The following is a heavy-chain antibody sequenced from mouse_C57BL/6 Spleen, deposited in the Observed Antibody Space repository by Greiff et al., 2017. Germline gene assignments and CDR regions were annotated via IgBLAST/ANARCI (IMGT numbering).Heavy chain of an antibody. CDR1: GFTFSDYG. CDR3: ARTTVVNALDY. D-gene: IGHD1-1*01. Sequence: DVKLVESGGGLVKPGGSLKLSCAASGFTFSDYGMHWVRQAPEKGLEWVAYISSGSGTIYYADTVKGRFTISRDNAKNTLFLQMTSLWSEATVKYYCARTTVVNALDYWGQGTTVTVSS. J-gene: IGHJ4*01. CDR2: ISSGSGTI. V-gene: IGHV5-17*01.